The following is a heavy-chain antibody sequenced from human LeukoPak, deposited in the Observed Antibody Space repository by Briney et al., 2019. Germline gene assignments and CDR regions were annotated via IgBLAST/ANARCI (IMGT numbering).Heavy chain of an antibody. D-gene: IGHD3-10*01. CDR2: IYYSGST. J-gene: IGHJ4*02. V-gene: IGHV4-59*01. CDR1: GGSISSYY. CDR3: ARESSGTRIDY. Sequence: SETLSLTCTVSGGSISSYYWSWIRQPPGKGLEWIGYIYYSGSTNYNPSLKSRVTISVDTSKHQFSLKLSSVTAADTAVYYGARESSGTRIDYWGQGTRVPLSS.